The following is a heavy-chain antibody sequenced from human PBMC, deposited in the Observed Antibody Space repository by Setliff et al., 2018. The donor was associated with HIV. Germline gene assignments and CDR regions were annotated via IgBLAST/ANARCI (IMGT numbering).Heavy chain of an antibody. J-gene: IGHJ2*01. CDR3: ARDQRLPGVQPPYWYFDL. CDR2: ISHTGRA. CDR1: GGSFSDSY. V-gene: IGHV4-34*01. Sequence: SETLSLTCAVYGGSFSDSYYDWIRQPLGKGLEWIGEISHTGRANYNSSLKSRVTMSVDTSTSQISLTLSSLTAADTAVYYCARDQRLPGVQPPYWYFDLWGRGTLVTVSS. D-gene: IGHD7-27*01.